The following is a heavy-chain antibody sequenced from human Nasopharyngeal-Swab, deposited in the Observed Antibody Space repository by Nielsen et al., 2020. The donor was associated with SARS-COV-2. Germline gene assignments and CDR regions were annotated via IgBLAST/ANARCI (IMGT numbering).Heavy chain of an antibody. D-gene: IGHD5-12*01. CDR3: ATVHAWGGYRHNFDY. J-gene: IGHJ4*02. Sequence: WSRQVPGQGLECIGGFDPEDGETIYAQKFQGRVTMTEDTSTDTAYMELSSMRSEDTAVYYCATVHAWGGYRHNFDYWGQGTLVTVSS. CDR2: FDPEDGET. V-gene: IGHV1-24*01.